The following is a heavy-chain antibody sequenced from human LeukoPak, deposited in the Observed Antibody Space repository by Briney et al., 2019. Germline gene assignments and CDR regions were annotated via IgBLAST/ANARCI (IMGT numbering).Heavy chain of an antibody. V-gene: IGHV4-61*02. J-gene: IGHJ4*02. CDR3: ARGIAALIPGEDY. CDR2: IYTSGST. CDR1: GGSISSGSYY. Sequence: SETLSLTCTVSGGSISSGSYYWSWTRQPAGKGLEWIGRIYTSGSTNYNPSLKSRVTISVDTSKNQFSLKLSSVTAADTAVYYCARGIAALIPGEDYWGQGTLVTVSS. D-gene: IGHD6-6*01.